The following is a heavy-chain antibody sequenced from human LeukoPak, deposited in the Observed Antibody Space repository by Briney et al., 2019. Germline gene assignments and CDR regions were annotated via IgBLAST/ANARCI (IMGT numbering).Heavy chain of an antibody. CDR2: IYYSGST. J-gene: IGHJ3*02. Sequence: PSETLSLTCTVSGGSISSSSYYWGWIRQPPGKGLEWIGSIYYSGSTYYNPSLKSRVTISVDTSKNQFSLKLSSATAADTAVYYCARHPRYSYGDAFDIWGQGTMVTVSS. CDR3: ARHPRYSYGDAFDI. CDR1: GGSISSSSYY. D-gene: IGHD5-18*01. V-gene: IGHV4-39*01.